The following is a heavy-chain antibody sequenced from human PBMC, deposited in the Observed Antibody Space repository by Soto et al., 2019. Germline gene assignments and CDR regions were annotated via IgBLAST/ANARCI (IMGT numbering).Heavy chain of an antibody. J-gene: IGHJ3*02. D-gene: IGHD3-10*01. CDR2: IYWDDDK. CDR1: GFSLSTSGVA. V-gene: IGHV2-5*02. Sequence: QITLKESGPTLVKPTQTLTLTRTFSGFSLSTSGVAVGWIRQPPGKALEWLALIYWDDDKRYRPSLKSRLTITKDTSKNQVVLTMTNMDPVDTGTYYCSQMRSYVGSGRHAFDIWGQGTMVTVSS. CDR3: SQMRSYVGSGRHAFDI.